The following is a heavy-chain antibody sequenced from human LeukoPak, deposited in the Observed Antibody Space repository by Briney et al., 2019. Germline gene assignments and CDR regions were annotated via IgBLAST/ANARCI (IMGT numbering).Heavy chain of an antibody. CDR3: ARHGSWDYFDY. J-gene: IGHJ4*02. Sequence: TSETLSLTCTVSGGSISSYYWSWIRQPPGKGLEWIGYIYYNGSTNYNPSLKSRVTISVDTSKNQFSLKLSSVTAADTAVYYCARHGSWDYFDYWGQGTLVTVSS. V-gene: IGHV4-59*08. CDR2: IYYNGST. CDR1: GGSISSYY. D-gene: IGHD6-13*01.